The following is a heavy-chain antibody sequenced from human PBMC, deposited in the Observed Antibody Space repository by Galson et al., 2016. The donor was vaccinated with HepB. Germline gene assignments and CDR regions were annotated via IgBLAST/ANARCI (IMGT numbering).Heavy chain of an antibody. CDR1: GYSFTDYR. V-gene: IGHV1-46*01. D-gene: IGHD3-10*01. CDR2: INPRGGAT. Sequence: SVKVSCKASGYSFTDYRIHWVRQAPGQGLECMGVINPRGGATDYVQKFQGRVTMTSDTSTRTVYMELSSLTFEDTAVYFCARGLIATGASYYYNVMDVWGQGTTVTVS. CDR3: ARGLIATGASYYYNVMDV. J-gene: IGHJ6*02.